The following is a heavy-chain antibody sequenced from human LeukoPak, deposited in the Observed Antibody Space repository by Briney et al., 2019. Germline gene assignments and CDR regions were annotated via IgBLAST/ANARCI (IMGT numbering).Heavy chain of an antibody. J-gene: IGHJ4*02. CDR1: GGSISSSSYY. CDR3: ARLTGGSWPLDY. V-gene: IGHV4-39*01. D-gene: IGHD6-13*01. CDR2: IYYSGTT. Sequence: SETLSLTCTVSGGSISSSSYYWGWIRQPPGKGLEWIGSIYYSGTTYYNPSLKSRVTISVDTSKNQFSLKLSSVTAADTAVYYCARLTGGSWPLDYRGQGTLVTVSS.